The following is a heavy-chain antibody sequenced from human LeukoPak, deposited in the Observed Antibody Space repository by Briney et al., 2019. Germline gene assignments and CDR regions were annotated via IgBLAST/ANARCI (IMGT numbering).Heavy chain of an antibody. J-gene: IGHJ3*02. Sequence: GGSLRLSCAASGFTFSSYGMHWVRQAPGKGLEWVAFIRYDGSNKYYADSVKGRFTISRDNSKNTLYLQMNSLRAEDTAVYYCAKDLTYSSPDDAFDIWGQGTMVTVSS. CDR1: GFTFSSYG. V-gene: IGHV3-30*02. CDR3: AKDLTYSSPDDAFDI. D-gene: IGHD6-13*01. CDR2: IRYDGSNK.